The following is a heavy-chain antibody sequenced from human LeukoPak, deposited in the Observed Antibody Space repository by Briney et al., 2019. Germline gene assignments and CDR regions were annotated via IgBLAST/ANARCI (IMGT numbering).Heavy chain of an antibody. Sequence: PGGSLRLSCAASGFTFSSYAMHWVRQAPGKGLEWVAVISYDGSNKYYADSVKGRFTISRDNSKNTLYLQMNSLRAEDTAVYYCAKAGSIAAAKFDYWGQGTLVTVSS. D-gene: IGHD6-13*01. CDR1: GFTFSSYA. J-gene: IGHJ4*02. CDR3: AKAGSIAAAKFDY. V-gene: IGHV3-30*04. CDR2: ISYDGSNK.